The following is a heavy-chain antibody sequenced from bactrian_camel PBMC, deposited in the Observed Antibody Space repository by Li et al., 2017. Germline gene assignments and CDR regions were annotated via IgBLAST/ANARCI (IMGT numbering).Heavy chain of an antibody. V-gene: IGHV3S40*01. Sequence: DVQLVESGGGLVQPGGSLRLSCAASGFTFSSYYMSWVRQAPGKGLEWVSDINSGGGSPAHADSVKGRFTISRDNAKNTVYLQMNSLKSADTALYYCATEIGGRWSTWSNRPDDYNHRGQGTQVTVS. D-gene: IGHD1*01. J-gene: IGHJ4*01. CDR1: GFTFSSYY. CDR2: INSGGGSP. CDR3: ATEIGGRWSTWSNRPDDYNH.